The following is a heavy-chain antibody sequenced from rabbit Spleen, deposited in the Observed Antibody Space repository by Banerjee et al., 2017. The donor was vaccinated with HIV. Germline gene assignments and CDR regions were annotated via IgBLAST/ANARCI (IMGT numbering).Heavy chain of an antibody. D-gene: IGHD6-1*01. J-gene: IGHJ4*01. CDR1: RFDFSTYS. CDR3: VREAGYGGYGDGNL. CDR2: IVPIFGVT. V-gene: IGHV1S7*01. Sequence: QELVESGGGLVQPGGSLKLSCKASRFDFSTYSMSWVRQAPGKGLEWIGYIVPIFGVTYYANWVNGRFTISSHNAQNTLYLQLNSLTAADTATYFYVREAGYGGYGDGNLWGPGTLVTVS.